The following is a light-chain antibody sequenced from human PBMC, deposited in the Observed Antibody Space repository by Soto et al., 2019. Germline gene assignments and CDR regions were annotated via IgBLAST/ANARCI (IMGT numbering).Light chain of an antibody. CDR3: QQLNSYPPNT. V-gene: IGKV1-9*01. Sequence: DIQLTQSPSFLSASVGDRVTITCRASQGISSYLAWYQQKPGKAPKLLIYAASTLQSGVPSRFSGSGSGTEFTLTISSLQPGDFATYYCQQLNSYPPNTFGQGTKLEIK. CDR1: QGISSY. J-gene: IGKJ2*01. CDR2: AAS.